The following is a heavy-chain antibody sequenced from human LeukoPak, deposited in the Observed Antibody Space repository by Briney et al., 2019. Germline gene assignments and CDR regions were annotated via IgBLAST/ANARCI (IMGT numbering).Heavy chain of an antibody. V-gene: IGHV1-69*13. CDR3: AGGVAVAGTYQPAPFDY. CDR1: GYTFTSYG. D-gene: IGHD6-19*01. J-gene: IGHJ4*02. CDR2: IIPIFGTA. Sequence: SVKVSCKASGYTFTSYGISWVRQAPGQGLEWMGGIIPIFGTANYAQKFQGRVTITADESTSTAYMELSSLRSEDTAVYYCAGGVAVAGTYQPAPFDYWGQGTLVTVSS.